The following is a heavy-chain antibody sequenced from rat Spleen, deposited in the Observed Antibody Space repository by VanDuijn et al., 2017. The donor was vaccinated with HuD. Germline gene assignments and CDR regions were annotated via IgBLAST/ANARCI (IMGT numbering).Heavy chain of an antibody. D-gene: IGHD1-4*01. J-gene: IGHJ3*01. CDR3: ARVGTRVSRFAY. V-gene: IGHV5-25*01. Sequence: EVQLVESGGGIVQPGRSMKLSCVASGFTFSNYDMAWVRQAPTKGLEWVASISPSGGSTYYRDSVKGRFTVSRDNAKSTLYLQMDSLRAEDTATYYCARVGTRVSRFAYWGQGTLVTVSS. CDR1: GFTFSNYD. CDR2: ISPSGGST.